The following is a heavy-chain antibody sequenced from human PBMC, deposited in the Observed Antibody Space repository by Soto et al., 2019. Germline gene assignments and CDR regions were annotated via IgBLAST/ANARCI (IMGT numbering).Heavy chain of an antibody. V-gene: IGHV4-39*01. Sequence: QLQLQESGPGLVKPAETLSLTCTVSGDSISSSSYFWGWIRQPPGKGLEWIGSIYHSGTTYYNPSLKSPVTMSVDTSKNQFSLEVNSVTAADTAVYYCARRNPSSPYFDYWGGGTLVTVSS. D-gene: IGHD4-4*01. CDR2: IYHSGTT. CDR3: ARRNPSSPYFDY. J-gene: IGHJ4*02. CDR1: GDSISSSSYF.